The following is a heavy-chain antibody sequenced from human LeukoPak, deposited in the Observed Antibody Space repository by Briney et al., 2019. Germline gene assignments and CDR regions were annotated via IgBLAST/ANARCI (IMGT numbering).Heavy chain of an antibody. CDR3: ARGSPIYCSSASCLKNWFDP. D-gene: IGHD2-2*01. CDR1: GYTFTSYG. V-gene: IGHV1-18*01. Sequence: GASVKVSCKASGYTFTSYGISWVRQAPGQGLEWMGWISAYNGHTKYEQKVQGRVTLTTYTSTSTAYMELRSLRSDDTAVYYCARGSPIYCSSASCLKNWFDPWGQGTLVTVSS. J-gene: IGHJ5*02. CDR2: ISAYNGHT.